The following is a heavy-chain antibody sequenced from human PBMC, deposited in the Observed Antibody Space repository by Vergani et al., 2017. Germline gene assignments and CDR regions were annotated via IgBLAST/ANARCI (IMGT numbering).Heavy chain of an antibody. J-gene: IGHJ6*03. Sequence: QVQLVQSGAEVKKPGASVKVSCKASGYTFTSYYMHWVRQAPGQGLEWMGIINPSGGSTSYAQKFQGRVTMTRDTSTSTVYMELSSLRSEDTAVYYCARADCSSTSCYDYYYYYMDVWGKGTTVTVSS. CDR2: INPSGGST. CDR3: ARADCSSTSCYDYYYYYMDV. CDR1: GYTFTSYY. V-gene: IGHV1-46*01. D-gene: IGHD2-2*01.